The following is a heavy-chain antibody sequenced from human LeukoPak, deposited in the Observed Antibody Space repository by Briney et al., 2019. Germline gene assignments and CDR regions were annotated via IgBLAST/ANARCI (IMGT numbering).Heavy chain of an antibody. CDR2: ISSSSSTI. D-gene: IGHD5-18*01. Sequence: GGSLRLSCAASGFTFSSYSMNWVRQAPGKGLEWVSYISSSSSTIYYADSVKGRFTISRDNAKNSLYLQMNSPRAEDTAVYYCASLGYSYGKGVFDYWGQGTLVTVSS. CDR1: GFTFSSYS. CDR3: ASLGYSYGKGVFDY. J-gene: IGHJ4*02. V-gene: IGHV3-48*01.